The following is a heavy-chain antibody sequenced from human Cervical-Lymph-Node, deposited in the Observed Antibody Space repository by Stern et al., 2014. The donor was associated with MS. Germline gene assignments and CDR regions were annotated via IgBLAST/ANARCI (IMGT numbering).Heavy chain of an antibody. V-gene: IGHV3-33*01. CDR3: ASAYSSSHYYFDY. J-gene: IGHJ4*02. D-gene: IGHD6-13*01. CDR1: GFSFSRYA. CDR2: IWYDGSNP. Sequence: VQLLESGGGVVQLGRSLRLSCAASGFSFSRYAMHWVRQAPGKGLEWVALIWYDGSNPYYADSVTGRFTISRDNFKNTLYLQMNSLRAEDTAVYYCASAYSSSHYYFDYWGQGTLVTVSS.